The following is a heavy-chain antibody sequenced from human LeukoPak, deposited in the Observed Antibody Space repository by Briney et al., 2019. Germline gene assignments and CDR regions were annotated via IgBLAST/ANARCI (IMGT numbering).Heavy chain of an antibody. D-gene: IGHD6-19*01. CDR2: ITDSGDAT. V-gene: IGHV3-23*01. J-gene: IGHJ4*02. CDR3: AKEKYSGGSYNPFDY. Sequence: GGSLRLSCVVSGFPLSSYAMNWVRQAPGKGLEWISAITDSGDATFYADSVKGRFTISRDISKNTLYLEMNSLRAEDTAVSFCAKEKYSGGSYNPFDYWGQGTLVTVSS. CDR1: GFPLSSYA.